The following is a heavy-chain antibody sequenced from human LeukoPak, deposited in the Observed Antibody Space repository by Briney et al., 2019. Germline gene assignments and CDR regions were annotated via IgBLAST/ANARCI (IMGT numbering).Heavy chain of an antibody. Sequence: ASVKVSCKASGYTFTSYYMHWVRQAPGQGLEWMGIINPSGGSTSYAQKFQGRVTMTRDTSTSTVYMELSSLRSENTAVYYCARDNHPSYENPWFDPWGQGTLVTVSS. CDR1: GYTFTSYY. J-gene: IGHJ5*02. CDR3: ARDNHPSYENPWFDP. CDR2: INPSGGST. V-gene: IGHV1-46*01. D-gene: IGHD5-18*01.